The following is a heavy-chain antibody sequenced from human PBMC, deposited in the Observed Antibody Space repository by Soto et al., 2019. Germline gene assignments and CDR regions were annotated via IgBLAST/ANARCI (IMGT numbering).Heavy chain of an antibody. J-gene: IGHJ4*02. V-gene: IGHV3-48*01. Sequence: EVQLVESGGGLVQPGGSLRLSCAASGFTFSSYSMNLVRQAPGKGLEWVSYIVGSTIYYADSVKGRFTISRDNAKNSLYLQMDSVRAEDTAVYYCVRDHLWGFDYWGQGTLDTVSS. CDR1: GFTFSSYS. CDR3: VRDHLWGFDY. D-gene: IGHD3-16*01. CDR2: IVGSTI.